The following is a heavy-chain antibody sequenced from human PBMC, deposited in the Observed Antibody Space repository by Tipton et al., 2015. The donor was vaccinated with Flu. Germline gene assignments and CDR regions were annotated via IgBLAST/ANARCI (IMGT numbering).Heavy chain of an antibody. CDR1: GFTFSGYA. D-gene: IGHD6-19*01. CDR3: AKISGARIGYFDN. CDR2: ISAGGGST. Sequence: SLRLSCAASGFTFSGYAMSWVRQAPGKGLEWVSAISAGGGSTYYADSVKGRFTISRDNSKNTLYLQMNSLRAEDTAVYYCAKISGARIGYFDNWGQGTLVTVSS. J-gene: IGHJ4*02. V-gene: IGHV3-23*01.